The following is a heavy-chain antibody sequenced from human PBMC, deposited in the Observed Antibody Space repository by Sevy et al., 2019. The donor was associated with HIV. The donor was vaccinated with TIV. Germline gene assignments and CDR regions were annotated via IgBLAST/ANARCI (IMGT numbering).Heavy chain of an antibody. CDR2: INPNSGGT. J-gene: IGHJ4*02. Sequence: ASVKVSCKASGYTFTGYSMHWVRQAPGQGLEWMGWINPNSGGTNYAQKFQGRVTMTRDTSISTAYMELSRLRSDDTAVYYCARVGCSARSCYDYWGQGTLVTVS. V-gene: IGHV1-2*02. CDR1: GYTFTGYS. D-gene: IGHD2-15*01. CDR3: ARVGCSARSCYDY.